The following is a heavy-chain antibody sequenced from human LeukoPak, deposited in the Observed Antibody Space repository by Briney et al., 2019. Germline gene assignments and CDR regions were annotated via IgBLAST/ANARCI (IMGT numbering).Heavy chain of an antibody. V-gene: IGHV3-74*01. J-gene: IGHJ3*01. CDR2: INADGSTT. CDR1: GFTFGNSW. Sequence: GGSLRHSCAASGFTFGNSWVHWVRQAPGKGLVWASLINADGSTTTYADSVKGRFTISRDNARNTLSLQMNSLTIEDTAVYYCVVVVEPPDSDGFDVWGQGTMITVSS. CDR3: VVVVEPPDSDGFDV. D-gene: IGHD1-14*01.